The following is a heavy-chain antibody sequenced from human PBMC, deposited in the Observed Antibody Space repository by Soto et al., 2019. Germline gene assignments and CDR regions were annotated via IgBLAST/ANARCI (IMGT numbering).Heavy chain of an antibody. V-gene: IGHV3-23*01. CDR2: ISGSGGST. J-gene: IGHJ4*02. D-gene: IGHD5-18*01. CDR1: GFSFFDYA. CDR3: AKDQYSYGYGDDSFDC. Sequence: EVQLLESGGGLVQPGGSLRLSCVASGFSFFDYAMTWVRQARGKGLEWVSAISGSGGSTYYADAVRGRFTISRDHSKNTLFLKMDSLRVEDTAIYYCAKDQYSYGYGDDSFDCWGQGTLVTVSS.